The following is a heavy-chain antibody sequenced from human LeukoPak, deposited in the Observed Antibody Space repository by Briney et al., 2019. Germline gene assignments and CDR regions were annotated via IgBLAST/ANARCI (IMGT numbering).Heavy chain of an antibody. V-gene: IGHV4-61*02. CDR3: AGGPMNYDFWSGYYRPYYYYYYMDV. D-gene: IGHD3-3*01. J-gene: IGHJ6*03. CDR2: IYTSGST. Sequence: PSETLSLTCTVSGGSISSGSYYWSWIRQPAGKGLEWIGRIYTSGSTNYNPSLKSRVTISVDTSKNQFSLKLSSVTAADTAVYYCAGGPMNYDFWSGYYRPYYYYYYMDVWGKGTTVTVSS. CDR1: GGSISSGSYY.